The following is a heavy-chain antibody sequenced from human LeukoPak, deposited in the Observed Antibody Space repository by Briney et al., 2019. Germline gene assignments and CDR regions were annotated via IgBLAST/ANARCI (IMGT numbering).Heavy chain of an antibody. CDR3: AKDTRPDY. J-gene: IGHJ4*02. V-gene: IGHV3-23*01. CDR2: ISASGGST. CDR1: GFTFSTYA. Sequence: GGSLRLSCAASGFTFSTYAMSWVRQAPGKGLEWVSGISASGGSTYYADSVKGRFTISRDNSKNTLYLQMNGLRAEDTAVYYCAKDTRPDYWGQGTLVTVSS.